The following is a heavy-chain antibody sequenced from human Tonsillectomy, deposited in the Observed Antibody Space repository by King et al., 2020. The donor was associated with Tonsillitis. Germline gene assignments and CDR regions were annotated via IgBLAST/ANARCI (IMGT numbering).Heavy chain of an antibody. V-gene: IGHV1-69*12. CDR3: ARDSGDYYESSGFRGQYSDY. D-gene: IGHD3-22*01. CDR2: IIPILETP. CDR1: GGAFNSHA. J-gene: IGHJ4*02. Sequence: QLVQSGAEVKKPGSSVKVSCKASGGAFNSHAITWVRQAPGQGLEWMGGIIPILETPIYAQRFQGRVTISADGSTSTVYMELSSLRFEDTAVYYCARDSGDYYESSGFRGQYSDYLGQGTLVTLAS.